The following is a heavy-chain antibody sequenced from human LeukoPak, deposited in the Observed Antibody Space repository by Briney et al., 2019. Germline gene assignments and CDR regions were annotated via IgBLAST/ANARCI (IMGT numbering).Heavy chain of an antibody. Sequence: PGTSLRLSCAASGFIFSSHGMHWVRQAPGKGLEWVAVMSYDGSKEYYADSVKGRFTTSRDNSRNTLYLQMNSLRTDDTAVYYCARDISGYYSFDYWGQGTLVTVSS. D-gene: IGHD3-22*01. J-gene: IGHJ4*02. CDR3: ARDISGYYSFDY. V-gene: IGHV3-30*19. CDR1: GFIFSSHG. CDR2: MSYDGSKE.